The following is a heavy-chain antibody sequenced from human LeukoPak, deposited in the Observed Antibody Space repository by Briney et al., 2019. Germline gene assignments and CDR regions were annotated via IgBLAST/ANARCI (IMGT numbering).Heavy chain of an antibody. CDR2: IYYSGST. J-gene: IGHJ2*01. CDR3: ARTIYCGGDCYFYWYFDL. D-gene: IGHD2-21*02. Sequence: PSETLSLTCTVSGGSFSSYYWSWIRQPPGKGLEWIGYIYYSGSTNYNPSLKSRVTISVDTSKNQFSLKLSSVTAADTAVYYCARTIYCGGDCYFYWYFDLWGRGTLVTVSS. CDR1: GGSFSSYY. V-gene: IGHV4-59*01.